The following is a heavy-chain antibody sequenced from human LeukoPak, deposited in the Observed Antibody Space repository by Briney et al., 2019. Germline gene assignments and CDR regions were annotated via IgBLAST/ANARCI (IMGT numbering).Heavy chain of an antibody. J-gene: IGHJ4*02. CDR2: IRQEGRDT. V-gene: IGHV3-30*02. Sequence: GGSLRLSCAASGFPFSSHGMHWVRQAPGKGLEWVAYIRQEGRDTYYADSVKGRFSISRDDPKYTVNLEMNSLRTEDMAVYYCARDFNWGFDYWGQGTLASVSS. CDR3: ARDFNWGFDY. CDR1: GFPFSSHG. D-gene: IGHD7-27*01.